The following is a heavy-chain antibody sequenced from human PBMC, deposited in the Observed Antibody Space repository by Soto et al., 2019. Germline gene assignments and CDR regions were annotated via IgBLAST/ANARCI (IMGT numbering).Heavy chain of an antibody. CDR1: GYTFTSYD. Sequence: ASVKVSCKASGYTFTSYDIHWMRQATGQGLEWVGWMNPNSGYTDYAQKFQGRVTLTRDTSASAVYMELSSLRSEDTAVYYCARYYDYYHGMDVWGQGTTVTVSS. CDR2: MNPNSGYT. CDR3: ARYYDYYHGMDV. J-gene: IGHJ6*02. V-gene: IGHV1-8*01.